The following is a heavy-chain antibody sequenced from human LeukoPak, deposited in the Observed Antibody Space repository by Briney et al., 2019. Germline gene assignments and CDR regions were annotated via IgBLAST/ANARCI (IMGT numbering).Heavy chain of an antibody. D-gene: IGHD6-13*01. CDR2: IWYDGSSK. Sequence: GGSLRLSCAASGVTFFNYGMHWVRQAPGKWLNWVAVIWYDGSSKYYADSVRGRFTISRDNSKNTLYLHMDSLRAEDTAIYYCAKVVQYTASTGTGLDYWGRGTLVTVSS. V-gene: IGHV3-33*06. J-gene: IGHJ4*02. CDR1: GVTFFNYG. CDR3: AKVVQYTASTGTGLDY.